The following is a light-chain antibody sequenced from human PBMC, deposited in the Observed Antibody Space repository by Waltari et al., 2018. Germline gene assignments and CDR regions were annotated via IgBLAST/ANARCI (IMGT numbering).Light chain of an antibody. J-gene: IGLJ3*02. CDR1: SGPVSTNFY. V-gene: IGLV8-61*01. CDR3: VLYMGSGISV. CDR2: STN. Sequence: QTVVTQEPSVSVSPGGTATLTCGLISGPVSTNFYPTWYQQTPGQAPRTLIYSTNTRSSGVPDRFSGSILGNKAALTITGAQADDESDYYCVLYMGSGISVFGGGTKLTVL.